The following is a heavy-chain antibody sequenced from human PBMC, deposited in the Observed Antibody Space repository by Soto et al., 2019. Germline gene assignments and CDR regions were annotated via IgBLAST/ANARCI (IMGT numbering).Heavy chain of an antibody. CDR3: ARGSLYGAFDI. CDR2: IYYSGST. CDR1: GGSVSSGSYY. V-gene: IGHV4-61*01. D-gene: IGHD2-8*01. J-gene: IGHJ3*02. Sequence: PSETLSLTCTVSGGSVSSGSYYWSWIRQPPGKGLEWIGYIYYSGSTNYNPSLKSRVTISVDTSKNQFSLKLSSVTAADTAVYYCARGSLYGAFDIWGQGTMVTVSS.